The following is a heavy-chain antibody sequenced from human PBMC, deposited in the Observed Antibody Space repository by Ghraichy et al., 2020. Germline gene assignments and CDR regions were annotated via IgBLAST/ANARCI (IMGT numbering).Heavy chain of an antibody. D-gene: IGHD6-19*01. CDR2: IYWDDDK. J-gene: IGHJ5*02. V-gene: IGHV2-5*02. CDR3: AHRPPGIAVAGIPNWFDP. Sequence: SGPTLVKPTQTLTLTCTFSGFSLSTSGVGVGWIRQPPGKALEWLALIYWDDDKRYSPSLKSRLTITKDTSKNQVVLTMTNMDPVDTATYYCAHRPPGIAVAGIPNWFDPWGQGTLVTVSS. CDR1: GFSLSTSGVG.